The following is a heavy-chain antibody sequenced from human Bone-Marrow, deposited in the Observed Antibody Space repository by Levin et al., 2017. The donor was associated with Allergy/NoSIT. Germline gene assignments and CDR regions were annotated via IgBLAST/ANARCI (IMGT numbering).Heavy chain of an antibody. V-gene: IGHV3-9*01. Sequence: SLKISCAASGFTFDDYAMHWVRQAPGKGLEWVSGISWNSGSIGYADSVKGRFTISRDNAKNSLYLQMNSLRAEDTALYYCAKDIGGPGGNDVENGMDVWGQGTTVTVSS. J-gene: IGHJ6*02. CDR3: AKDIGGPGGNDVENGMDV. CDR2: ISWNSGSI. CDR1: GFTFDDYA. D-gene: IGHD1-1*01.